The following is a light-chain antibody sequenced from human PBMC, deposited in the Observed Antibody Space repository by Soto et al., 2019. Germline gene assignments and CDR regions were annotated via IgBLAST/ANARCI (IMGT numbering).Light chain of an antibody. V-gene: IGKV2-30*01. CDR2: KVS. CDR3: MQGTYWPRLT. CDR1: QSLVYSDGNTY. J-gene: IGKJ4*01. Sequence: DGVMTQSPLSLPVTLGQPASISCRSSQSLVYSDGNTYLNWFHQRPGQSPRRLIYKVSNRDSGDSDRFSGSGSGPNFTLKISRVEAEDVGVYYCMQGTYWPRLTFGGGTKVEIK.